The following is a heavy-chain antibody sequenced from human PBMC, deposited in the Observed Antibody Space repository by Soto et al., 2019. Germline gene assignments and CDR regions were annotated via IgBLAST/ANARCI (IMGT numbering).Heavy chain of an antibody. CDR1: GFTFSSYW. J-gene: IGHJ6*02. CDR2: INSDGSST. Sequence: PGGSLRLSCAASGFTFSSYWMHWVRQAPGKGLVWVSRINSDGSSTSYADSVKGRFTISRDNAKNTLYLQMNSLRAEDTAVYYCARDRLRGQQLVLYGMDVWGQGTTVTVSS. D-gene: IGHD6-13*01. CDR3: ARDRLRGQQLVLYGMDV. V-gene: IGHV3-74*01.